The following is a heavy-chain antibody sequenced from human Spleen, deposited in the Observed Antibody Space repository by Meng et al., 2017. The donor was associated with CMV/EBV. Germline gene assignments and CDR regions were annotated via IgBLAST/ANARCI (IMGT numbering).Heavy chain of an antibody. Sequence: GESLKISCAASGFTFSSYEMNWVRQAPGKGLEWVSYISSSGSTIYYADSVKGRFTISRDNAKNSLYLQMNSLRAEDTAVYYCARGASYYDFWSGYCDYWGQGTLVTVSS. CDR3: ARGASYYDFWSGYCDY. CDR2: ISSSGSTI. V-gene: IGHV3-48*03. CDR1: GFTFSSYE. J-gene: IGHJ4*02. D-gene: IGHD3-3*01.